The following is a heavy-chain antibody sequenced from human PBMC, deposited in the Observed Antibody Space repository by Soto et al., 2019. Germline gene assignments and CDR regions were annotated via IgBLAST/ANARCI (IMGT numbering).Heavy chain of an antibody. CDR2: IYYSGST. CDR3: ASSNIAAAGFYYYAMDV. D-gene: IGHD6-13*01. Sequence: LETLSLTCTVSGDSISSYYWSWIRQPPGKGLEWIGYIYYSGSTNYNPSLKSRVTISVDTSKNQFSLKLSSVTAADTAVYYCASSNIAAAGFYYYAMDVWGQGTTVTVSS. J-gene: IGHJ6*02. V-gene: IGHV4-59*01. CDR1: GDSISSYY.